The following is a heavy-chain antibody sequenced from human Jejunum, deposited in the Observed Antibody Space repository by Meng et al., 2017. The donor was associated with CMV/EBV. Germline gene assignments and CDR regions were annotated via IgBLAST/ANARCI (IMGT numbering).Heavy chain of an antibody. CDR3: ARDNDFTNSY. V-gene: IGHV3-66*01. J-gene: IGHJ4*02. CDR2: IYADQSGSST. CDR1: GFTVNTNY. Sequence: AVSGFTVNTNYISWVRQAPGKGLEWVSIIYADQSGSSTYYAGSAEGRFTISRDDSKNTVDLQMTGLTREDTAIYYCARDNDFTNSYWGQGTLVTVSS. D-gene: IGHD4-11*01.